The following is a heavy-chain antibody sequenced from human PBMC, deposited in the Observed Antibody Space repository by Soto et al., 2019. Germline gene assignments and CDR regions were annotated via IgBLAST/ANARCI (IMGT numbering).Heavy chain of an antibody. CDR1: GGSVSSDYYY. CDR3: ARGRDDNYYGMDV. D-gene: IGHD1-1*01. Sequence: SETLSLTCTVSGGSVSSDYYYWSWIRQPPGKGLEWIGYIYNSGNTNYKPSLKSRVTLAVDTSKNQFSLKLNSVTAAGTAVYYCARGRDDNYYGMDVWSQGTTVTVS. V-gene: IGHV4-61*01. J-gene: IGHJ6*02. CDR2: IYNSGNT.